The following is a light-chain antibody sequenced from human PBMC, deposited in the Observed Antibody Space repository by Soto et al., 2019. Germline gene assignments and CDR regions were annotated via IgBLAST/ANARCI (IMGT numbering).Light chain of an antibody. CDR3: QQYNDWPQT. V-gene: IGKV3-15*01. CDR2: GAS. Sequence: EIVMMQSPATLSVSPGERATLSCRASRSVSGNLAWYQQKPGQAPRLLVYGASTRATVIPARFSGSGSGTEFTLTISSLQSEDYAVYYCQQYNDWPQTFGQGTKV. J-gene: IGKJ1*01. CDR1: RSVSGN.